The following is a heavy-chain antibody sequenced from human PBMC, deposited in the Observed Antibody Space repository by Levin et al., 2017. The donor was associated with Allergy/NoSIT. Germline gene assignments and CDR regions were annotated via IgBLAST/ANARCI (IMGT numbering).Heavy chain of an antibody. CDR2: IYYTGST. V-gene: IGHV4-59*08. CDR3: ARDRVAIVSSTHYFYGMDV. D-gene: IGHD5-12*01. Sequence: SETLSLTCSVSGGSISNYYWSWIRQPPGKGLEWIGYIYYTGSTNYNPSLKSRVTISVDTSKNQFSLKMSSMTAADTAIYFCARDRVAIVSSTHYFYGMDVWGRGTTVTVSS. CDR1: GGSISNYY. J-gene: IGHJ6*02.